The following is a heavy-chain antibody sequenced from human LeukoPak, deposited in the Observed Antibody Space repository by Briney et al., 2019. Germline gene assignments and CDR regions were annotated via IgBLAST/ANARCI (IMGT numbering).Heavy chain of an antibody. J-gene: IGHJ4*02. CDR2: ISSSSSYI. CDR3: ARAPGGDSYYFDY. D-gene: IGHD2-21*02. Sequence: GGSLRLSCAASGFTFSSYSMNWVRQAPGKGLEWVSSISSSSSYIYYADSVKGRFTISRDNAKNSLYLQMNSLRAEDTAVYYCARAPGGDSYYFDYWSQGTLVTVSS. CDR1: GFTFSSYS. V-gene: IGHV3-21*01.